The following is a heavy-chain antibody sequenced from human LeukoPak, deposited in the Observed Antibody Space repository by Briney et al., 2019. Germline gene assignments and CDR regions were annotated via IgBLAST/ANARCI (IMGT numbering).Heavy chain of an antibody. Sequence: SQTLSLTCAISGDSVSSKSVAWNWIRQSPSRGLEWLGRTYYRSRWYNDYAASVNSRIIINADTSKNQFFLQLNSVTHEDTAVYYCARVKWLDQINWFDTWGQGTLVTVSS. D-gene: IGHD5-12*01. CDR2: TYYRSRWYN. V-gene: IGHV6-1*01. J-gene: IGHJ5*02. CDR3: ARVKWLDQINWFDT. CDR1: GDSVSSKSVA.